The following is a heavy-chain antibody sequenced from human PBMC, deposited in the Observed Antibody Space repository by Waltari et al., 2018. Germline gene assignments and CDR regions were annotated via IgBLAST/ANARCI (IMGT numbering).Heavy chain of an antibody. D-gene: IGHD2-2*02. CDR3: AGRNIVVGPAAIEGSEY. CDR1: GGSISSGSYY. Sequence: QVQLQESGPGLVKPSQTLSLTCTVSGGSISSGSYYWSWIRQPAGNGLAWIGYIYTSGSTSTNPSLTSRVTISVDPSKNQFALKRSSVTAADTAVYYCAGRNIVVGPAAIEGSEYWGQGTLVTVSS. J-gene: IGHJ4*02. V-gene: IGHV4-61*09. CDR2: IYTSGST.